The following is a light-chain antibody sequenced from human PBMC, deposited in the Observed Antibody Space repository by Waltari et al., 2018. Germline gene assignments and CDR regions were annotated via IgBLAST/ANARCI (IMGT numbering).Light chain of an antibody. CDR1: KLGDEY. Sequence: SYELAQPPSVSVSPGQTASITCSGDKLGDEYVSWYQQKPGQSPVVVIYRDTERPSGIPERFSGSNSGNTATLTISGTHTMDEADYYCQAWDSSAAVFGGGTKLTVL. J-gene: IGLJ2*01. CDR3: QAWDSSAAV. V-gene: IGLV3-1*01. CDR2: RDT.